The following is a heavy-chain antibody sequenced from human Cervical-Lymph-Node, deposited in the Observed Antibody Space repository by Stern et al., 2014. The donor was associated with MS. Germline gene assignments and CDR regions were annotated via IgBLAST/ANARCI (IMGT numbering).Heavy chain of an antibody. D-gene: IGHD3-10*01. V-gene: IGHV3-53*01. CDR2: IYTSGIT. CDR1: GFTVSSNY. J-gene: IGHJ4*02. Sequence: VQLVQSGGGLIQPGGSLRLSCAASGFTVSSNYMSWVRQAPGKGLEWVSVIYTSGITHYADSVKGRFTVSRDNSKNSLNLQMNSLRAEDTAVYYCARQLMRFGEPYPFDYWGQGTLVTVSS. CDR3: ARQLMRFGEPYPFDY.